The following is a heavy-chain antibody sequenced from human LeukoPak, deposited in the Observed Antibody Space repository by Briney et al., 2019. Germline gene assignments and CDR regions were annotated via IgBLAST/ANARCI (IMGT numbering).Heavy chain of an antibody. Sequence: SVKVSCKASGGTFSSYAISWVRQAPGQGLEWMGGIIPIFGTANYAQKFEGRVTITTDQSTGTAYMELSSLRSEDTAVYYCATQPATMIDYWGQGTLVTVSS. CDR1: GGTFSSYA. V-gene: IGHV1-69*05. CDR2: IIPIFGTA. J-gene: IGHJ4*02. CDR3: ATQPATMIDY. D-gene: IGHD5-24*01.